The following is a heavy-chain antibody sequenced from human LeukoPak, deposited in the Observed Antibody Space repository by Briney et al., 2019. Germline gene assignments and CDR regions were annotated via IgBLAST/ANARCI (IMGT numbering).Heavy chain of an antibody. D-gene: IGHD2-21*02. J-gene: IGHJ2*01. V-gene: IGHV1-69*04. Sequence: SVKVSCKASGGXFSSYAISWVRQAPGQGLEWMGRIIPILGIPNYAQKFQGRVTITADKSTTTAYMELSSLRSEDTAVYYCATEAIVVVTARDYWYFDLWGRGTLVTVSS. CDR1: GGXFSSYA. CDR3: ATEAIVVVTARDYWYFDL. CDR2: IIPILGIP.